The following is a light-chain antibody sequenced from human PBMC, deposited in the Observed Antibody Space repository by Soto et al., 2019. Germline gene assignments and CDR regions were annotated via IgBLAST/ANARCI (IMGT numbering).Light chain of an antibody. CDR2: TAS. V-gene: IGKV1-39*01. J-gene: IGKJ1*01. Sequence: DIQMTQSPSSLSASVGDRVTITCRAGQSISAFLNWYQQKPGKAPRLLVYTASTLQTGVPSRFSGSGSGTDFTLTISNLQPEDFAIYYCQQSFGTVWTFGQGTKVEIK. CDR1: QSISAF. CDR3: QQSFGTVWT.